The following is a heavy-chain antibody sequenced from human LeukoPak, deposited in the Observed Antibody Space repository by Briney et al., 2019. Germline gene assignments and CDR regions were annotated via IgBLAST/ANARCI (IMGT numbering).Heavy chain of an antibody. CDR3: ARGTPIGYCSGGSCQDAFDI. CDR2: NNPNSGGP. J-gene: IGHJ3*02. CDR1: GYTFTGYY. Sequence: ASVKVSCKASGYTFTGYYMHAVRQAPGQGREWMGWNNPNSGGPNYAQKFQGRVTMNRDTSISTAYMEVSRLRSDDTAVYYCARGTPIGYCSGGSCQDAFDIWGQGTMVTVSS. V-gene: IGHV1-2*02. D-gene: IGHD2-15*01.